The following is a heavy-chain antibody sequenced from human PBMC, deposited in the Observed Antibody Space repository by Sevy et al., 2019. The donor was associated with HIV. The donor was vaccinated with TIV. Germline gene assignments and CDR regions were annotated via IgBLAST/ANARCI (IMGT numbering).Heavy chain of an antibody. Sequence: SQTLSLTCAISGDSVSTYSAAWNWIRQSPSRGLEWLGRTYYKSKWYNDYALSVKSRISINPETPKNQISLQLNSGTPEDTAVYYCARESRWFFFHFDYWGQGTLVTVSS. CDR3: ARESRWFFFHFDY. CDR2: TYYKSKWYN. V-gene: IGHV6-1*01. D-gene: IGHD3-10*01. J-gene: IGHJ4*02. CDR1: GDSVSTYSAA.